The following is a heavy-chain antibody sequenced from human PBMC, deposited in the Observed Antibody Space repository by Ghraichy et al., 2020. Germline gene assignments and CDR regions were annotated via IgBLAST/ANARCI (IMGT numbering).Heavy chain of an antibody. D-gene: IGHD1-26*01. V-gene: IGHV3-23*01. CDR3: AKGRRWELGTRFDY. J-gene: IGHJ4*02. CDR1: GFTFSSYA. Sequence: GGSLRLSCAASGFTFSSYAMSWVRQAPGKGLEWVLAISGSGGSTYYADSVKGRFTISRDNSKNTLYLQMNSLRAEDTAVYYCAKGRRWELGTRFDYWGQGILVTVSS. CDR2: ISGSGGST.